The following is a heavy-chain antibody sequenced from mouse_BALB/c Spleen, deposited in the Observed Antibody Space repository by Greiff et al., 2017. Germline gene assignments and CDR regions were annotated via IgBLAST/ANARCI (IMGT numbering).Heavy chain of an antibody. J-gene: IGHJ3*01. CDR2: ISYSGST. Sequence: EVKLMESGPGLVKPSQSLSLTCTVTGYSITSDYAWNWIRQFPGNKLEWMGYISYSGSTSYNPSLKSRISITRDTSKNQFFLQLNSVTTEDTATYYCASLTGTGTYWGQGTLVTVSA. V-gene: IGHV3-2*02. D-gene: IGHD4-1*01. CDR1: GYSITSDYA. CDR3: ASLTGTGTY.